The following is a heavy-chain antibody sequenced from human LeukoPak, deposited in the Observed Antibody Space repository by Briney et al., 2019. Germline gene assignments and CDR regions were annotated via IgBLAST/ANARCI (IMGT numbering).Heavy chain of an antibody. D-gene: IGHD3-10*01. CDR2: IRYDGSNK. V-gene: IGHV3-30*02. CDR1: GFTFSSYG. CDR3: AKVCLWFGELGY. J-gene: IGHJ4*02. Sequence: PGGSLRLSCAASGFTFSSYGMHWVRQAPGRGLEWVAFIRYDGSNKYYADSVKGRFTISRDNSKNTLYLQMNSLRAEDTAVYYCAKVCLWFGELGYWGQGTLVTVSS.